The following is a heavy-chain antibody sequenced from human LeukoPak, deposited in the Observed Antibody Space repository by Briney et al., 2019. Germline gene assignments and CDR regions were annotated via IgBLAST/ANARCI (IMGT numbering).Heavy chain of an antibody. CDR2: IKQDGSEK. CDR3: ERVGTTETKEDYFDY. J-gene: IGHJ4*02. D-gene: IGHD4-17*01. CDR1: GFTFSSYW. Sequence: GGSLRLSCAASGFTFSSYWMSWVRQAPGKGLEWVANIKQDGSEKYYVDSVKGRFTISRDNAKNSLYLQMNSLRAEDTAVYYCERVGTTETKEDYFDYWGQGTLVTVSS. V-gene: IGHV3-7*01.